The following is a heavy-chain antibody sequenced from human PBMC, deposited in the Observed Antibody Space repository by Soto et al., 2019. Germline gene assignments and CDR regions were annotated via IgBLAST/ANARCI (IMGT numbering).Heavy chain of an antibody. Sequence: LSLTCAVSGGSISSSNWWSWVRQPPGKGLEWIGEIYHSGSTNYNPSLKSRVTISVDKSKNQFSLKLSSVTAADTAVYYCARDGLYCSSTSCYTRGYYYYYGMDVWGQGTTVTVSS. CDR2: IYHSGST. D-gene: IGHD2-2*02. J-gene: IGHJ6*02. V-gene: IGHV4-4*02. CDR1: GGSISSSNW. CDR3: ARDGLYCSSTSCYTRGYYYYYGMDV.